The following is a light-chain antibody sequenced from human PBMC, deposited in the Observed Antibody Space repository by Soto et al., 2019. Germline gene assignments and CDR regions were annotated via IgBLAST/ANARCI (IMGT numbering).Light chain of an antibody. J-gene: IGLJ3*02. Sequence: QSALTQPASVSGSPGQSITISCTGTSSDVGGYIYVSWYQHHPGKPPKLMIYDVSYRPSGISARFSGSKSGNTASLTISGLQAEDEADYFCISYSRDNRVVFGGGTKLTVL. CDR1: SSDVGGYIY. CDR2: DVS. CDR3: ISYSRDNRVV. V-gene: IGLV2-14*03.